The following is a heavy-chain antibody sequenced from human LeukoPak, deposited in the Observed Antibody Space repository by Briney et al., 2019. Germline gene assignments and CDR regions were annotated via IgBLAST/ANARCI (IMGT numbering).Heavy chain of an antibody. V-gene: IGHV4-61*02. Sequence: PSETLSLTCTVSGGSISSGSYYWSWIRQPAGKGLEWIGRIYTSGSTNYNPSLKSRVTILVDTSKNQVSLKLSSVTAADTAVYFCARDWGVEGRPGYMDVWGKGTTVTVSS. D-gene: IGHD6-6*01. CDR3: ARDWGVEGRPGYMDV. CDR2: IYTSGST. CDR1: GGSISSGSYY. J-gene: IGHJ6*03.